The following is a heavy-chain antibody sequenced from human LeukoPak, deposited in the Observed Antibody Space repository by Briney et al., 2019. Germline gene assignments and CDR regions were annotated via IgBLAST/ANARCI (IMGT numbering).Heavy chain of an antibody. CDR3: ARDPSPILAGRRYWYFDL. J-gene: IGHJ2*01. V-gene: IGHV4-4*07. CDR1: GGSISSNY. D-gene: IGHD2-8*02. CDR2: IYTSRST. Sequence: PEPLSLTCTVSGGSISSNYWNWIRQPAGEGLEWIGRIYTSRSTNYNPSLKSRVTISVDRSKNQLSLNLTSVTAADTAVYYCARDPSPILAGRRYWYFDLWGRGTLVTVSS.